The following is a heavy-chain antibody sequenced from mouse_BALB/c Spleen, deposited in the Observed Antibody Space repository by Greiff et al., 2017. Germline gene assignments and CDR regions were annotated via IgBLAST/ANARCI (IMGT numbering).Heavy chain of an antibody. Sequence: DVHLVESGGGLVKPGGSLKLSCAASGFTFSSYAMSWVRQSPEKRLEWVAEISSGGSYTYYPDTVTGRFTISRDNAKNTLYLEMSSLRSEDTAMYYCAREGLRYYAMDYWGQGTSVTVSS. CDR3: AREGLRYYAMDY. J-gene: IGHJ4*01. V-gene: IGHV5-9-4*01. D-gene: IGHD1-1*01. CDR1: GFTFSSYA. CDR2: ISSGGSYT.